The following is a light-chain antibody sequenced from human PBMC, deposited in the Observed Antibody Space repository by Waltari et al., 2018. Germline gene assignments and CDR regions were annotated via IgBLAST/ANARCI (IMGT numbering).Light chain of an antibody. CDR1: QSVSATF. J-gene: IGKJ2*01. Sequence: EIVLTQSPATLSLSPGEGATLSCGASQSVSATFLAWYQQKPGLAPSLLMDDASSRATGIPARFSGRGSGTDFTFTISRLGPEDFAVYYGQQYSSLPATFGQGNKLGIK. V-gene: IGKV3D-20*01. CDR3: QQYSSLPAT. CDR2: DAS.